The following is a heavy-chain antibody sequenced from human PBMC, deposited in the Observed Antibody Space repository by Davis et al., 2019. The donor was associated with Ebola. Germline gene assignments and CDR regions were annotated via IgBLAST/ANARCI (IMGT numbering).Heavy chain of an antibody. CDR3: ARGKTTVVTSPFDY. J-gene: IGHJ4*02. D-gene: IGHD4-23*01. V-gene: IGHV1-18*04. CDR1: GYTFTSYG. CDR2: ISAYNGNT. Sequence: ASVKVSCKASGYTFTSYGIIWVRQAPGQGLEWMGWISAYNGNTNYAQKLQGRVTMTTDTSTSTAYMELRSLRSDDTAVYYCARGKTTVVTSPFDYWGQGTLVTVSS.